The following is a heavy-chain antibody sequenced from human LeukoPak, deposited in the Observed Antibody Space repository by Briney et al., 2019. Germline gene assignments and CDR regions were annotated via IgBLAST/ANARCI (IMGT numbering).Heavy chain of an antibody. V-gene: IGHV3-23*01. CDR2: ISGSGGST. CDR3: AKGPLIVATTPLDY. Sequence: PGGSLRLFCAASGFTFNSYAMSWVRQAPGKGLEGVSAISGSGGSTHYADSVKGRFTISRDNSKNTLYLQMNSLRAEDTAVYYCAKGPLIVATTPLDYWGQGTLVTVSS. CDR1: GFTFNSYA. D-gene: IGHD5-12*01. J-gene: IGHJ4*02.